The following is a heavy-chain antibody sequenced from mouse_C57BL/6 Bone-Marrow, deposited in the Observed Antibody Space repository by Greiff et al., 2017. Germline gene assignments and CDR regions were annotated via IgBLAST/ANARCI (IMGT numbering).Heavy chain of an antibody. J-gene: IGHJ4*01. V-gene: IGHV1-9*01. Sequence: VQLQQSGAELMKPGASVKLSCKATGYTFTGYWIEWVKQRPGSGSTNYNEKFKGKATFTADTSSNTAYMQLSSLTTEDSAIYYCAMDYYGSSYSAMDYWGQGTSVTVSS. D-gene: IGHD1-1*01. CDR2: SGST. CDR1: GYTFTGYW. CDR3: AMDYYGSSYSAMDY.